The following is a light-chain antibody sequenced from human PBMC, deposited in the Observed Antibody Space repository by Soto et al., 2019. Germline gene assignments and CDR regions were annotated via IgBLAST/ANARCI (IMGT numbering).Light chain of an antibody. J-gene: IGKJ1*01. Sequence: DIPVTQSPSSLSASVGDRVTITCRTSQNIASYLNWFQHNAGRAPKLLISGASRLETGVSSRFTGTGSGTAFTLTITSLQTDDFATYYCQQSSTPPPTFGQGTRVQI. CDR3: QQSSTPPPT. CDR1: QNIASY. V-gene: IGKV1-39*01. CDR2: GAS.